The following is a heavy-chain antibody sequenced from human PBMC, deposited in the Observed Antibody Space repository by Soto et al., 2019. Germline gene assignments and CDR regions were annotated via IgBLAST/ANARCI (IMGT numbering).Heavy chain of an antibody. J-gene: IGHJ3*02. D-gene: IGHD3-22*01. V-gene: IGHV3-23*01. Sequence: PGGSLRLSFAAAGFTFTDHYMSWVRQAPGKGLEWVSAIRGSGGSTYYADSVKGRFTISRDNSKNTLYLQMNSLRAEDTAVYYCAKDLYDSSGYWGAFDIWGQGTMVTVSS. CDR1: GFTFTDHY. CDR3: AKDLYDSSGYWGAFDI. CDR2: IRGSGGST.